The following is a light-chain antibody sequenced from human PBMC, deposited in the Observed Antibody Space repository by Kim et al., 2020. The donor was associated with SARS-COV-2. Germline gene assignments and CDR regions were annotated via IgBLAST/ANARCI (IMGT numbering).Light chain of an antibody. CDR1: QNIFYSSNNKNF. CDR2: WAS. V-gene: IGKV4-1*01. CDR3: QQYFATPYT. J-gene: IGKJ2*01. Sequence: RATINCKSSQNIFYSSNNKNFLTWYQQKPGQPPKVLIYWASIRESGVPDRFSGSGSATDFTLTTSSLQAEDVAVYYCQQYFATPYTFGQGTKLEI.